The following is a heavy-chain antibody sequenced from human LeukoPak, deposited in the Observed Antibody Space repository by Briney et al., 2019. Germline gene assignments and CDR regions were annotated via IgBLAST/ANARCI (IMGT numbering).Heavy chain of an antibody. Sequence: GGSLRLSCAASGFTFSSYSMNWVRQAPGKGLEWVSSISSSSSYIYYADSVKGRFTISRDNAKNSLYLQMNSLRAEDTAVYYCARGEEGRDYYHSSRYYVYWGQGTLVTVSS. CDR3: ARGEEGRDYYHSSRYYVY. CDR2: ISSSSSYI. J-gene: IGHJ4*02. V-gene: IGHV3-21*01. CDR1: GFTFSSYS. D-gene: IGHD3-22*01.